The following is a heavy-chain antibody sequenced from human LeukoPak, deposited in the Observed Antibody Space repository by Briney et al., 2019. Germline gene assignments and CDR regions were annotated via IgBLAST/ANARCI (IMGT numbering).Heavy chain of an antibody. Sequence: PSETLSLTCTVSGGSISSSSYYWGWIRQPPGKGLEWIGSIYYSGSTYYNPSLKSRVTISVDTSKNQFSLKLSSVTAADTAVYYCARAAYYYGSGSYYLDYWGQGTLVTVSS. V-gene: IGHV4-39*07. J-gene: IGHJ4*02. CDR3: ARAAYYYGSGSYYLDY. CDR2: IYYSGST. D-gene: IGHD3-10*01. CDR1: GGSISSSSYY.